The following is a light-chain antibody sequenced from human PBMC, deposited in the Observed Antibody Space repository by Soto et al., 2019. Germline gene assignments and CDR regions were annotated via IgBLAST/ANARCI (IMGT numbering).Light chain of an antibody. Sequence: EVVLTQSPGTLSFSPGDRATLACRTSQSVDSKYLAWYQQTPGRAPRLLIYGASRRATGIPDRFSGSGSGTDFTFTISSLQSEDSAIYYCQQYFRWPPWTFGQGTKVDIK. V-gene: IGKV3-20*01. J-gene: IGKJ1*01. CDR3: QQYFRWPPWT. CDR2: GAS. CDR1: QSVDSKY.